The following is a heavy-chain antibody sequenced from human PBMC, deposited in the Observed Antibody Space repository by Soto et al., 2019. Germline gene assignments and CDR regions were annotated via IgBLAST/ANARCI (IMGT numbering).Heavy chain of an antibody. CDR2: IVPIVGTA. V-gene: IGHV1-69*01. CDR1: GGTFSSYA. D-gene: IGHD3-22*01. J-gene: IGHJ4*02. Sequence: QVRLVQSGAEVKKPGSSVKVSCKASGGTFSSYAFTWARLAPGQGLEWMGGIVPIVGTANYAQKFQGRVTITADESTSTAYMELSSLRSEDTAVYYCARALYFYDSSGYYPTYFDYWGQGTLVTVSS. CDR3: ARALYFYDSSGYYPTYFDY.